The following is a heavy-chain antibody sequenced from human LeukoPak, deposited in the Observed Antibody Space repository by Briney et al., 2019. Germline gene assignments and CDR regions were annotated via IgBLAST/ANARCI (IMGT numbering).Heavy chain of an antibody. V-gene: IGHV3-48*02. CDR2: ISSRSGSK. CDR3: ARVWQLGV. D-gene: IGHD5-24*01. Sequence: GGSLRLSCAASGFTFSTSGMNWVRQAPGKGLEWVAYISSRSGSKYYAASVKGRFTISRDNAHNSLYLQMNSLRDDDTAVYYCARVWQLGVWGQGTAVTVSS. J-gene: IGHJ6*02. CDR1: GFTFSTSG.